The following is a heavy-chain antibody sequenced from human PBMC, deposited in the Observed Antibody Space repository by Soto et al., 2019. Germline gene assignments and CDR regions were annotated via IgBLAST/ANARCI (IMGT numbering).Heavy chain of an antibody. V-gene: IGHV3-30-3*01. Sequence: PGGSLRLSCAASGFTFSSYAMHWVRQAPGKGLEWVPVISYDGSNKYYADSVKGRFTISRDNSKNTLYLQMNSLRAEDTAVYYCARDQLTGTDYYYYGMDVWGQGTTVAV. J-gene: IGHJ6*02. CDR2: ISYDGSNK. D-gene: IGHD1-20*01. CDR3: ARDQLTGTDYYYYGMDV. CDR1: GFTFSSYA.